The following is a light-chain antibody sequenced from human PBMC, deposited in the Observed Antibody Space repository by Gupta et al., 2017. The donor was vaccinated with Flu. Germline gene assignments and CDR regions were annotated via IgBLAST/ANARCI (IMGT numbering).Light chain of an antibody. V-gene: IGKV2D-29*01. J-gene: IGKJ4*01. CDR1: QSLLHTDGQTH. CDR3: MQSLQLPLT. Sequence: ISCKSSQSLLHTDGQTHLQWYVQKPGQPPQLLIFEVSTRFSGVPDRFSGSGSGTDFTLRISRVEAEDVGVYYCMQSLQLPLTFGGGTRVEIK. CDR2: EVS.